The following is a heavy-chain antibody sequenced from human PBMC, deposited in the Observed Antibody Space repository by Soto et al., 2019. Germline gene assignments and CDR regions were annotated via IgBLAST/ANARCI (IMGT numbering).Heavy chain of an antibody. CDR2: IIPILGIA. J-gene: IGHJ5*02. CDR3: ARATLSIAVAGGNWFDP. Sequence: SVKVSCKASGGTFSSYTISWVRQAPGQGLEWMGRIIPILGIANYAQKFQGRVTITADKSTSTAYMELSSLRSEDTAVYYCARATLSIAVAGGNWFDPWGQGTLVTVSS. V-gene: IGHV1-69*02. CDR1: GGTFSSYT. D-gene: IGHD6-19*01.